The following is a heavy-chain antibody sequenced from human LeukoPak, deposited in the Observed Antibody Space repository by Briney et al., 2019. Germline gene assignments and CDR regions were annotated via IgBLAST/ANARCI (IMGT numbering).Heavy chain of an antibody. J-gene: IGHJ4*02. CDR2: ISYDGSNK. Sequence: GGSRRLSCAASGFTFSSYAMHWFRQAPGKGLEWVAVISYDGSNKYYADSVKGRFTISRDNSKNTLYLQMNSLRAEDTAVYYCARDANLGYSGYEIGYWGQGTLVTVSS. CDR1: GFTFSSYA. CDR3: ARDANLGYSGYEIGY. D-gene: IGHD5-12*01. V-gene: IGHV3-30-3*01.